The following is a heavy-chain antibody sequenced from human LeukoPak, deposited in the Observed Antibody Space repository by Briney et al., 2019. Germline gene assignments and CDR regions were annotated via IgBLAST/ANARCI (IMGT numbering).Heavy chain of an antibody. CDR3: ARGAYYYGSGSYFDY. V-gene: IGHV1-18*01. D-gene: IGHD3-10*01. J-gene: IGHJ4*02. CDR2: ISAYNGNT. CDR1: GYTFTSYG. Sequence: ASVTVSCKASGYTFTSYGISWVRQAPGQGLEWMGWISAYNGNTNYAQKLQGRVTMTTDTSTSTAYMELRSLRSDDTAVYYCARGAYYYGSGSYFDYWGQGTLVTVSS.